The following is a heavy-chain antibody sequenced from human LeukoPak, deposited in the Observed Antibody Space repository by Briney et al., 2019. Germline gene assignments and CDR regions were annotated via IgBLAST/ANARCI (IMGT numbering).Heavy chain of an antibody. CDR2: IIPIFGTA. CDR1: GGTFTSYA. D-gene: IGHD6-13*01. CDR3: ARGADSSSWYAYFDY. J-gene: IGHJ4*02. Sequence: SVKVSCKASGGTFTSYAISWVRQAPAQGLEWMGGIIPIFGTANYAQKFQGRVTITSDESTSTAYMELRSLRSEDTAVYYCARGADSSSWYAYFDYWGQGTLVTVSS. V-gene: IGHV1-69*13.